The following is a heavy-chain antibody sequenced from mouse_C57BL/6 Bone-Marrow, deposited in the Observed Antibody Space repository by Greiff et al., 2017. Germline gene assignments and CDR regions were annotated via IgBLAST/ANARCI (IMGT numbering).Heavy chain of an antibody. CDR3: AKGRDIYYDYDGGCYFDY. V-gene: IGHV1-53*01. J-gene: IGHJ2*01. Sequence: VQLQQSGTELVKPGASVKLSCKASGYTFTSYWMHWVKQRPGQGLEWIGNINPSNGGTYYNEKFKSKATLTVDKSSSTAYMQLSSLTSEDSAVYYCAKGRDIYYDYDGGCYFDYWGQGTTLTVSS. CDR2: INPSNGGT. D-gene: IGHD2-4*01. CDR1: GYTFTSYW.